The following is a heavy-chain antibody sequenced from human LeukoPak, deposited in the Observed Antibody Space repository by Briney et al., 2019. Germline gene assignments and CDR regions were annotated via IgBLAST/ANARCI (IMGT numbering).Heavy chain of an antibody. Sequence: PGGSLRLSCAASGFTFSSYWMSWVRQAPGKGLEWVANIKQDGSEKYYVDSVKGRFTISRDNAKNSLYLQMNSLRAEDTAVYYCARVYGNEGGGVYYYYYYMDVWGKGTTVTVSS. CDR2: IKQDGSEK. J-gene: IGHJ6*03. CDR1: GFTFSSYW. V-gene: IGHV3-7*01. CDR3: ARVYGNEGGGVYYYYYYMDV. D-gene: IGHD4-17*01.